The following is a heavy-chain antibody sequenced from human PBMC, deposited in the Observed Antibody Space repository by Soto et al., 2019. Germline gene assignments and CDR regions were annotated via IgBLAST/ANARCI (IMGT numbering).Heavy chain of an antibody. V-gene: IGHV1-2*02. Sequence: ASVKVSCKASGYTFTGYYMHWVRQAPGQGLEWMGWINPNSGGTNYAQKFQGRVTMTRDTSISTAYMELSRLRSDDTAVYYCATRDIVVVPAAPEESDYWGQGTLVTVS. D-gene: IGHD2-2*01. J-gene: IGHJ4*02. CDR1: GYTFTGYY. CDR3: ATRDIVVVPAAPEESDY. CDR2: INPNSGGT.